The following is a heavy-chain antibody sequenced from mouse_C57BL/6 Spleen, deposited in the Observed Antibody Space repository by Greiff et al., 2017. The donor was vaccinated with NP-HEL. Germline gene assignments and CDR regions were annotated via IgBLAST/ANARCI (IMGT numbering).Heavy chain of an antibody. D-gene: IGHD2-4*01. V-gene: IGHV1-55*01. Sequence: QVQLQQPGAELVKPGASVKMSCKASGYTFTSYWITWVKQRPGQGLEWIGDIYPGSGSTNSNEKFKSKATLTVDTSSSTAYMQLSSLTSEDSAVYYCARDDYDGGVFDYWGQGTTLTVSS. CDR2: IYPGSGST. J-gene: IGHJ2*01. CDR1: GYTFTSYW. CDR3: ARDDYDGGVFDY.